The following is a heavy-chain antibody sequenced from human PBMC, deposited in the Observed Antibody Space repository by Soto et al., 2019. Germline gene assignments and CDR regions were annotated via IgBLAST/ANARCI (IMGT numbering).Heavy chain of an antibody. CDR1: GFTFSSYA. D-gene: IGHD3-22*01. CDR3: AKEALDPPNKSSGYYQFTWCAP. Sequence: GGSLRLSCAASGFTFSSYAMSWVRQAPGKGLEWVSAISGSGGSTYYADSVKGRFTISRDNSKNTLYLQMNSLRAEDTAVYYWAKEALDPPNKSSGYYQFTWCAPGGKGTLLTVS. CDR2: ISGSGGST. J-gene: IGHJ5*02. V-gene: IGHV3-23*01.